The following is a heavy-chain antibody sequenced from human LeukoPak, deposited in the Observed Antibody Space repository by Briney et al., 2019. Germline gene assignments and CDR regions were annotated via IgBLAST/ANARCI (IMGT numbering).Heavy chain of an antibody. CDR3: ATGGGYYDSSGYSWFDP. D-gene: IGHD3-22*01. J-gene: IGHJ5*02. CDR1: GYTFTSYA. V-gene: IGHV1-3*04. CDR2: INTGNGNT. Sequence: GASVKVSCKASGYTFTSYAMHWVRQAPGQRLEWMGWINTGNGNTKYSQKFQGRVTITRDTSASTAYMELSSLRSEDTAVYYCATGGGYYDSSGYSWFDPWGQGTLVTVSS.